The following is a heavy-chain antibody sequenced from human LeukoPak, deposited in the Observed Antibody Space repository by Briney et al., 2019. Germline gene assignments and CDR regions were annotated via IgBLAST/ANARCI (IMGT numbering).Heavy chain of an antibody. CDR3: AKEMATMYYYYGMDV. CDR1: GGTFSSCA. J-gene: IGHJ6*02. Sequence: SVKVSCKASGGTFSSCAISWVRQAPGQGLEWMGRIIPILGIANYAQKFQGRVTITADKSTSTAYMELSSLRSEDTAVYYCAKEMATMYYYYGMDVWGQGTTVTVSS. V-gene: IGHV1-69*04. D-gene: IGHD5-24*01. CDR2: IIPILGIA.